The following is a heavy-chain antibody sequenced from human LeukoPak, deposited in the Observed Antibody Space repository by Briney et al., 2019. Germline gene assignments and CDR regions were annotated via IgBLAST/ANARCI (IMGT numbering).Heavy chain of an antibody. D-gene: IGHD4-17*01. CDR3: ARDMRGDYGDYSSSDYYYGMDV. CDR2: TSYDGSNE. Sequence: GRSLRLSCAVSGFTFSNYAMHWVRQAPGKGLEWVAVTSYDGSNEYYADSVEGRFTISRDNSKSTLHLQMNSLRAEDTAVYYCARDMRGDYGDYSSSDYYYGMDVWGQGTTVTVSS. V-gene: IGHV3-30*04. J-gene: IGHJ6*02. CDR1: GFTFSNYA.